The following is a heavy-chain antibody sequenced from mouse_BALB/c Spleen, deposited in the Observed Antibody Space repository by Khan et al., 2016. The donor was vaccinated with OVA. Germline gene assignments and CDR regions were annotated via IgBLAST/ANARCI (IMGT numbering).Heavy chain of an antibody. V-gene: IGHV2-9*02. CDR3: AREYGNSHYAMGY. Sequence: QVQLKESGPGLVAPSQSLSITCTVSGFSLTSYGVHWVRQPPGKGLEWLGVIWAGGSTNYNSALMSRLSISKDNSKSQVFLKMSSLQTDDTAMYYCAREYGNSHYAMGYSGQGTSVTVSS. D-gene: IGHD2-10*02. CDR1: GFSLTSYG. J-gene: IGHJ4*01. CDR2: IWAGGST.